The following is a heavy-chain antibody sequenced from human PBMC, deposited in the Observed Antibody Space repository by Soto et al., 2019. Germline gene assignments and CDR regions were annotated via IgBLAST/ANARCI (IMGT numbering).Heavy chain of an antibody. V-gene: IGHV4-30-2*01. CDR2: IYHSGGT. CDR1: GGSISSGGYS. J-gene: IGHJ5*02. Sequence: PSETLSLTCAVSGGSISSGGYSWNWIRQPPGKGLEWIGYIYHSGGTDYNPSLKSRVTISVDTSKNQFSLKLTSVTAADAALYYCARDFFDSSDYTTNWFDPWGQGTLVTVSS. CDR3: ARDFFDSSDYTTNWFDP. D-gene: IGHD3-22*01.